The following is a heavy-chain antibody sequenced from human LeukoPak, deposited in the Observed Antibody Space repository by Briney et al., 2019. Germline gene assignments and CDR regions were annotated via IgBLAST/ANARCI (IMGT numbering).Heavy chain of an antibody. Sequence: SETLSLTCTVSGYSISSGYYWGWIRQPPGKGLEWIGSIYHSGSTYYNPSLKSRVTTSVDTSKNQFSLKLSSVTAADTAVYYCARSYYYDSSGYSWGQGTLVTVSS. D-gene: IGHD3-22*01. CDR1: GYSISSGYY. CDR3: ARSYYYDSSGYS. CDR2: IYHSGST. V-gene: IGHV4-38-2*02. J-gene: IGHJ4*02.